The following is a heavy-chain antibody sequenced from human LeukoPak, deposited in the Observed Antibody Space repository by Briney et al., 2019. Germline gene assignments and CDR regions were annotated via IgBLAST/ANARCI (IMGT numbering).Heavy chain of an antibody. V-gene: IGHV4-31*03. D-gene: IGHD2-15*01. CDR3: ARGADCSGGSCYPGNWFDP. Sequence: PSQTLSLTCTVAGGSISSGGYYWRWIRQHPGKGLEWIGYIYCSGSTYYNPSLKSRVTISVDTSKNQFSLKLSSVTAADTAVYYCARGADCSGGSCYPGNWFDPWGQGTLVTVSS. CDR2: IYCSGST. CDR1: GGSISSGGYY. J-gene: IGHJ5*02.